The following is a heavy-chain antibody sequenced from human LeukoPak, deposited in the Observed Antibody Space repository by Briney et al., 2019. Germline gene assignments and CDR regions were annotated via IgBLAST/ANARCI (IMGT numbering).Heavy chain of an antibody. Sequence: SETLSFTCAVYGGSFSGYYWSWIRQPPGKGLEWIGEINHSGSTNYNPSLKSRVTISVDTSKNQFSLKLSSVTAADTAVYYCARRAYYYGSGSYGMDVWGKGTTVTVSS. CDR1: GGSFSGYY. CDR3: ARRAYYYGSGSYGMDV. CDR2: INHSGST. D-gene: IGHD3-10*01. V-gene: IGHV4-34*01. J-gene: IGHJ6*04.